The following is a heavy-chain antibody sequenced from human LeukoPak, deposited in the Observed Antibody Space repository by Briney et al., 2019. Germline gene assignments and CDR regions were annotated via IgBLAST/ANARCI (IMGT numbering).Heavy chain of an antibody. V-gene: IGHV3-7*01. CDR3: ARVHCSSTSCYNYYYGMDV. D-gene: IGHD2-2*02. CDR2: IKQDGSEK. J-gene: IGHJ6*02. Sequence: PGGSLRLSCAASGFTFSSYWMSWVRQAPGKGLEWVANIKQDGSEKYYVDSVKGRFTISRDNAKNSLYLQMNCLRAEDTAVYYCARVHCSSTSCYNYYYGMDVWGQGTTVTVSS. CDR1: GFTFSSYW.